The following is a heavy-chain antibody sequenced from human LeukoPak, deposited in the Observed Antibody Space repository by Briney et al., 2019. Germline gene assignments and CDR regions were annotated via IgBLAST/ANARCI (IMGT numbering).Heavy chain of an antibody. Sequence: SETQSLTCTVSGGSISSYYWSWIRQPPGKGLEWIGYIYYSGSTNYNPSLKSRVTISVDTSKNQFSLKLSSVTAADTAVYYCARLIAAQNNWFDPWGQGTLVTVSS. CDR3: ARLIAAQNNWFDP. CDR2: IYYSGST. D-gene: IGHD6-6*01. V-gene: IGHV4-59*01. CDR1: GGSISSYY. J-gene: IGHJ5*02.